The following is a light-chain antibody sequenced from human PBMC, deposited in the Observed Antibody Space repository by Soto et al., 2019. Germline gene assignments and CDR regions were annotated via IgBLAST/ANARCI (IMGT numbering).Light chain of an antibody. CDR2: DVS. V-gene: IGLV2-14*01. Sequence: QSVLTQPASVSASPGQSITISCTGTSSVVGGYNYVSWYQQHPGKAPKLMIYDVSNRPSGVSDRFSGSKSGNTASLTISGLQAEDEADYYCTSYTSISTHVFGTGTKVTVL. J-gene: IGLJ1*01. CDR3: TSYTSISTHV. CDR1: SSVVGGYNY.